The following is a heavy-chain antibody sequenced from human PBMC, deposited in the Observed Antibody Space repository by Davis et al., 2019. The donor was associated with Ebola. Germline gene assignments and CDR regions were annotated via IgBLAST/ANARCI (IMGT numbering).Heavy chain of an antibody. CDR1: GPSITSHY. Sequence: SETLSPTCTVPGPSITSHYWTWVRQAPGKGLEWIGHIDDSGNTEYSPSLKSRVTISRDTSKNQFSLRVSSVTTADTAIYYCARDNIVATTNDAFDIWGQGTMVTVSS. D-gene: IGHD5-12*01. J-gene: IGHJ3*02. V-gene: IGHV4-59*11. CDR3: ARDNIVATTNDAFDI. CDR2: IDDSGNT.